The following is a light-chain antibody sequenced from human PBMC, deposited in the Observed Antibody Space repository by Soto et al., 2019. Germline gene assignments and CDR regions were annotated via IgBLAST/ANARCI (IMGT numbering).Light chain of an antibody. J-gene: IGLJ1*01. CDR3: SSYTSSSTLVYV. CDR2: EVS. Sequence: QSALTQPASVSGSPGQSITISCTGTSSDVGGYNYVSWYQQHPGKAPKLMIYEVSNRPSGVSNRFSGSKSGNRASLTISGLQAEVEADYYCSSYTSSSTLVYVFGTGTKLTVL. V-gene: IGLV2-14*01. CDR1: SSDVGGYNY.